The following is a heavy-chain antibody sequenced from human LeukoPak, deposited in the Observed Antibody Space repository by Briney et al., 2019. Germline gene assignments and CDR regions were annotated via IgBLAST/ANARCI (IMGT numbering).Heavy chain of an antibody. J-gene: IGHJ4*02. CDR1: GGSFSGYY. CDR3: ARLRPDTAMPIYY. D-gene: IGHD5-18*01. V-gene: IGHV4-34*01. CDR2: INHSGST. Sequence: SETLSLTCAVYGGSFSGYYWSWIRQPPGKGLEWIGEINHSGSTNYNPSLKSRVTISVDTSKNQFSLKLSSVTAADTAVYYCARLRPDTAMPIYYWGQGTLVTVSS.